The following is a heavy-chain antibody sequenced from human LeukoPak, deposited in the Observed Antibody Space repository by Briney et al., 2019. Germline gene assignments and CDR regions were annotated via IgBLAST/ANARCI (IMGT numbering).Heavy chain of an antibody. CDR2: ISGSGGST. CDR1: GFTFSSYA. V-gene: IGHV3-23*01. D-gene: IGHD4-17*01. Sequence: HPGGSLRLSYAASGFTFSSYAMSWVRQAPGKGLEWVSAISGSGGSTYYADSVKGRFTISRDNSKNTLYLQMNSLRAEDTAVYYCAKDIDQYGAHYWGQGTLVTVSS. CDR3: AKDIDQYGAHY. J-gene: IGHJ4*02.